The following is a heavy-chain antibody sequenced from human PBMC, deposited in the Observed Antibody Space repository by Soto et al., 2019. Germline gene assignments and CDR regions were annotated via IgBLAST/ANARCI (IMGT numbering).Heavy chain of an antibody. CDR2: IYSGGST. Sequence: GGSLRLSCAASGFTVSSNYMSWVRQAPGKGLEWVSVIYSGGSTYYADSVKGRFTISRDNSKNTLHLQMNSLRAEDTAVYYCARGNTYYYDSSGYYSLGNAFDIWGKGTMVTVS. CDR1: GFTVSSNY. D-gene: IGHD3-22*01. V-gene: IGHV3-53*01. CDR3: ARGNTYYYDSSGYYSLGNAFDI. J-gene: IGHJ3*02.